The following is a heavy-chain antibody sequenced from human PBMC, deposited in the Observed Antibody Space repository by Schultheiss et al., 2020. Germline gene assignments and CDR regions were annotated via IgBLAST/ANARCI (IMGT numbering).Heavy chain of an antibody. CDR2: IYSGGST. D-gene: IGHD4-17*01. V-gene: IGHV3-66*01. J-gene: IGHJ4*02. CDR1: TFTFTNAW. CDR3: ARVDGDYVGIDY. Sequence: SCAASTFTFTNAWMSWVRQAPGRGLEWVSVIYSGGSTYYADSVKGRFTISRDNSKNTLYLQMNSLRAEDTAVYYCARVDGDYVGIDYWGQGTLVTVSS.